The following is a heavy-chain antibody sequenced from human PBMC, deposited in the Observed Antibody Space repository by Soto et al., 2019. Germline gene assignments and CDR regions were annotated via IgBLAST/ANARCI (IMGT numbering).Heavy chain of an antibody. V-gene: IGHV3-72*01. CDR3: VRGSRHQLGSSYSYGLDV. CDR1: GFTFSDHY. Sequence: GGSLRLSCAASGFTFSDHYMDWVRQAPGKGLEWVGRTRNKANSYTTEYAASVKGRFSVSRDDSENSVYLQMNSLTTEDTAVYYCVRGSRHQLGSSYSYGLDVWGHGTTVTVSS. CDR2: TRNKANSYTT. J-gene: IGHJ6*02. D-gene: IGHD6-13*01.